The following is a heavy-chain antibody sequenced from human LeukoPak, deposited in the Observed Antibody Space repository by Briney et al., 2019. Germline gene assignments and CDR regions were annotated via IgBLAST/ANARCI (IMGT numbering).Heavy chain of an antibody. CDR2: TYFRSEWFY. CDR1: GDRVSSSSTA. D-gene: IGHD6-19*01. CDR3: VRGSYASVWR. Sequence: SQTLSLTCAISGDRVSSSSTAWSWIRQSPSKGLEWLGRTYFRSEWFYGYASSVRSRISIKPDTSKNQFSLQLNSVTPDDTAVYYCVRGSYASVWRWGQGTLVTVSS. J-gene: IGHJ4*02. V-gene: IGHV6-1*01.